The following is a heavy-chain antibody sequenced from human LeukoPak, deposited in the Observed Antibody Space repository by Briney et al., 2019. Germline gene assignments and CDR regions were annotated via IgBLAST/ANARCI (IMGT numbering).Heavy chain of an antibody. J-gene: IGHJ6*02. CDR1: GGSISSGGYY. CDR2: IYYSGST. V-gene: IGHV4-30-4*08. Sequence: SETLSLTCTVSGGSISSGGYYWSWIRQHPGKGLEWIGYIYYSGSTYYNPSLKSRVTISVDTSKNQFSLKLSSVTAADTAVYYCAREIVDTAMVFPLGYYGMDVWGQGTTVTVSS. D-gene: IGHD5-18*01. CDR3: AREIVDTAMVFPLGYYGMDV.